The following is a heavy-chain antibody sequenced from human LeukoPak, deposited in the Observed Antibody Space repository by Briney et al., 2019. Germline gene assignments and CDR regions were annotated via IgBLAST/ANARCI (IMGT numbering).Heavy chain of an antibody. CDR3: ARDLAYSRLDY. CDR1: GLTFSSSW. Sequence: PGGSLRLSCAVSGLTFSSSWMDWVRQAPGNGLEWVASTNPEGSEKYSAGSVKGRFTISRDNAKSSLYLQMDSLRVEDTAFYYCARDLAYSRLDYWGQGVLVTVSS. CDR2: TNPEGSEK. J-gene: IGHJ4*02. D-gene: IGHD5-18*01. V-gene: IGHV3-7*01.